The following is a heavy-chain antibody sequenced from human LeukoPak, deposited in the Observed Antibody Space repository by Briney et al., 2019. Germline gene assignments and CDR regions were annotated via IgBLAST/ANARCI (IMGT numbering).Heavy chain of an antibody. CDR3: ASGEVVPAAGYYYYGMDV. Sequence: GASVKASCKASGGTFSSYAISWVRQAPGQGLEWMGGIIPIFGTANYAQKFQGRVTITADESTSTAYMELSSLRSEDTAVYYCASGEVVPAAGYYYYGMDVWGQGTTVTVSS. D-gene: IGHD2-2*01. CDR2: IIPIFGTA. CDR1: GGTFSSYA. J-gene: IGHJ6*02. V-gene: IGHV1-69*13.